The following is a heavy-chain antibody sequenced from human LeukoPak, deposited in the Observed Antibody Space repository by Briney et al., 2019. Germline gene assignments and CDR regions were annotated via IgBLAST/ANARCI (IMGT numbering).Heavy chain of an antibody. CDR3: ASGSFDWSGYSAVDY. Sequence: SVKVSCKASGGTFSSYAISWVRQAPGQGLEWMGGIIPIFGTADYAQKFQGRVTITADESTSTAYMELSSLRSEDTAVYYCASGSFDWSGYSAVDYWGQGTLVTVSS. J-gene: IGHJ4*02. V-gene: IGHV1-69*13. CDR2: IIPIFGTA. D-gene: IGHD3-3*01. CDR1: GGTFSSYA.